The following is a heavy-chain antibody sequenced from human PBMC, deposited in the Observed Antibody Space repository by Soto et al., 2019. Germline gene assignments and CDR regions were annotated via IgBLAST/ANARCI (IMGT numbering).Heavy chain of an antibody. CDR3: ARAHRPYQLLSPCDY. CDR2: ISYDGSNK. J-gene: IGHJ4*02. CDR1: GFTFSSYA. Sequence: ESGGGVVQPGRSLRLSCAASGFTFSSYAMHWVRQAPGKGLEWVAVISYDGSNKYYADSVKGRFTISRDNSKNTLYLQMNSLRAEDTAVYYCARAHRPYQLLSPCDYWGQGTLVTVSS. D-gene: IGHD2-2*01. V-gene: IGHV3-30-3*01.